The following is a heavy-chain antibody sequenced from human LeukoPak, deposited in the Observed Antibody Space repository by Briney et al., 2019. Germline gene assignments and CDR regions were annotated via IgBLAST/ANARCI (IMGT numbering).Heavy chain of an antibody. CDR3: ARDPLVKMATRDY. CDR1: GRNLGSYW. CDR2: LSGDGTIT. D-gene: IGHD1-14*01. V-gene: IGHV3-74*01. Sequence: GGSLRLSCVASGRNLGSYWMHWVRQAPGKGLVWVARLSGDGTITRYADSVKGRFTISRDNSKNTVYLQLNSLRVEDTAVYFCARDPLVKMATRDYWGLGTLVTVSS. J-gene: IGHJ4*02.